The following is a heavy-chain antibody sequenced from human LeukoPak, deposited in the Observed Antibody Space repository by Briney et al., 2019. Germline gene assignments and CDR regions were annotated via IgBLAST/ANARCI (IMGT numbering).Heavy chain of an antibody. V-gene: IGHV1-2*02. D-gene: IGHD3-9*01. CDR2: INPNSGGT. J-gene: IGHJ4*02. CDR1: GYTFTGYY. CDR3: ARSPDILTGEKFDY. Sequence: ASVKVSCKASGYTFTGYYMHWVRQAPGQGLEWMGWINPNSGGTNYAQKFQDRVTMTRDTSIITVYMKLSRLRSDDTAVYYCARSPDILTGEKFDYWGQGTLVTVSS.